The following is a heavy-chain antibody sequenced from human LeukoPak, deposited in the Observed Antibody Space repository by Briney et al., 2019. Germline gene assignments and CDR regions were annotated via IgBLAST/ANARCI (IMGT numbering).Heavy chain of an antibody. J-gene: IGHJ4*02. CDR2: IKQDGSEK. D-gene: IGHD6-13*01. Sequence: GGSLRLSCAASGFTFSSYWMSWVRQAPGKGLEWVANIKQDGSEKYYVDSVKGRFTISRDNAKNSLYLQMNSLRAEDTAVYYCAKTKDSAAARPFDYWGQGTLVTVSS. V-gene: IGHV3-7*03. CDR3: AKTKDSAAARPFDY. CDR1: GFTFSSYW.